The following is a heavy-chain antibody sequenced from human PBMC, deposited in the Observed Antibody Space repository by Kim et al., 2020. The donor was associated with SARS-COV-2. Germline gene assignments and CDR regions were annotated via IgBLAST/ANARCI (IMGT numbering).Heavy chain of an antibody. V-gene: IGHV1-69*13. J-gene: IGHJ5*02. CDR3: AGDRYYYGSGSYSSEEGWFGP. CDR1: GGTFSSYA. CDR2: IIPIFGTA. Sequence: SVKVSCKASGGTFSSYAISWVRQAPGQGLEWMGGIIPIFGTANYAQKFQGRVTITADESTSTAYMELSSLRSEDTAVYYCAGDRYYYGSGSYSSEEGWFGPWGQGTLVTVSS. D-gene: IGHD3-10*01.